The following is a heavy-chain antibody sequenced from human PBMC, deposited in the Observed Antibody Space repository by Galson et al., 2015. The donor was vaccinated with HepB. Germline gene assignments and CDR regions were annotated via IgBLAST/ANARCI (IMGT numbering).Heavy chain of an antibody. Sequence: SVKVSCKASGYTFSNYGVSWVRQAPGQGLEWVGWISTYNVNTNYALKFQGRVTITIDTSTSTVYMELRSLRSDDTAVYYCARARYTSSPPDYWGQGSLVTVSS. V-gene: IGHV1-18*01. CDR2: ISTYNVNT. J-gene: IGHJ4*02. CDR3: ARARYTSSPPDY. CDR1: GYTFSNYG. D-gene: IGHD6-6*01.